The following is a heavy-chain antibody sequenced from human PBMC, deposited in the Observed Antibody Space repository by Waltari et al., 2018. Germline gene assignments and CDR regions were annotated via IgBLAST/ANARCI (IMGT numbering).Heavy chain of an antibody. D-gene: IGHD6-13*01. J-gene: IGHJ6*03. CDR3: GRDPTGRWYYYYVDL. Sequence: QVQLVESGGGVVQPGRSLRLSCAASGFTFNRYALHWVRQAPGKGLEWVAVISNDGSNKYYADSVRGRLTISRDNSRNTLYLQMDSLTDEDTAEYYCGRDPTGRWYYYYVDLWGKGTTVTVSS. V-gene: IGHV3-30-3*01. CDR1: GFTFNRYA. CDR2: ISNDGSNK.